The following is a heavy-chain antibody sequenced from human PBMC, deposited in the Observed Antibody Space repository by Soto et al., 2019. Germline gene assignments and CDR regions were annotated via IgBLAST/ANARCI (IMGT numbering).Heavy chain of an antibody. CDR3: ARDLKTDITEYCSGGSCYYYYYGMDV. CDR2: INPNSGGT. CDR1: GYTFTGYY. D-gene: IGHD2-15*01. Sequence: ASVKVSCKASGYTFTGYYMHWVRQAPGQGLEWMGWINPNSGGTNYAQKFQGWVTMTRDTSISTAYMELSRLRSDDTAVYYCARDLKTDITEYCSGGSCYYYYYGMDVWGQGTTVTV. V-gene: IGHV1-2*04. J-gene: IGHJ6*02.